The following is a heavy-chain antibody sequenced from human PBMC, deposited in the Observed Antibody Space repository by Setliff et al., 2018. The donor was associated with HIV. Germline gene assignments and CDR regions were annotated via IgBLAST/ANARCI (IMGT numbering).Heavy chain of an antibody. D-gene: IGHD3-22*01. J-gene: IGHJ4*02. Sequence: PSETLSLTCAVSGYSLSSGYYWGWIRQPPGKGLEWIGNIYHSGTTYYNPSLKSRITISVDTSKNQFSLKLSSVTAADTAVYYCTRLRGSSGYYVFDYWGQGTLVTVS. CDR2: IYHSGTT. V-gene: IGHV4-38-2*01. CDR3: TRLRGSSGYYVFDY. CDR1: GYSLSSGYY.